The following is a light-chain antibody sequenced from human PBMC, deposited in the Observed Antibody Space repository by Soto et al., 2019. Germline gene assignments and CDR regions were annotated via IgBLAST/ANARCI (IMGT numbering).Light chain of an antibody. J-gene: IGKJ1*01. CDR1: QSVSGSY. CDR3: QQYGSSRT. CDR2: GAS. V-gene: IGKV3-20*01. Sequence: EIVLTQSPGTLSLSPGERATLSCRASQSVSGSYLAWYQQKPGQAPRLLIYGASIRATGIPDRISGSGSGTDFTLTISRLEPEDFAVYYCQQYGSSRTFGQGTKVEIK.